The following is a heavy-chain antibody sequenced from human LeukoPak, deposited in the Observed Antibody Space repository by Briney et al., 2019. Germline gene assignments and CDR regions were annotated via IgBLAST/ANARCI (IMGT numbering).Heavy chain of an antibody. CDR2: IYYSGST. D-gene: IGHD5-24*01. Sequence: SETLSLTCTVSGGAISSSSYYWGWIRQPPGKGLEWIGSIYYSGSTYYNPSLKSRVTISVDTSKNQFSLKLSSVTAADTAVYYCAKEVDGYTNYWGQGTLVTVSS. CDR1: GGAISSSSYY. CDR3: AKEVDGYTNY. V-gene: IGHV4-39*02. J-gene: IGHJ4*02.